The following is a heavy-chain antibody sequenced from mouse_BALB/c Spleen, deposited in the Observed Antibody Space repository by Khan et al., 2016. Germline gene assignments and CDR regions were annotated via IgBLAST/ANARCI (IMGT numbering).Heavy chain of an antibody. V-gene: IGHV5-6-5*01. CDR3: AAKVYYFDY. J-gene: IGHJ2*01. CDR1: GFTFSSYA. CDR2: IRSGGSS. Sequence: EVELVESGGGLVKPGGSLKFSCAASGFTFSSYAMSWVRQTPEKRLEWVASIRSGGSSFYPDILKDRFTISRDNARNILYLRMSSLRSEDTAMYYCAAKVYYFDYWGQGTTLTVSS.